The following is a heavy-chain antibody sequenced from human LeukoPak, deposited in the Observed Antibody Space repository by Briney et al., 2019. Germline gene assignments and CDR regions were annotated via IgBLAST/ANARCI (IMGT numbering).Heavy chain of an antibody. CDR1: GFTFSGNE. CDR2: ISSSGSTI. V-gene: IGHV3-48*03. CDR3: ALWKYGNSPLDF. Sequence: GGSLRLSCAASGFTFSGNEMNWVRQAPGKGLEWVSCISSSGSTIYYADSVKGRFTISRDNAKNSLYLQMNSLRAEDTAVYYCALWKYGNSPLDFWGQGTLVTVSS. J-gene: IGHJ4*02. D-gene: IGHD6-6*01.